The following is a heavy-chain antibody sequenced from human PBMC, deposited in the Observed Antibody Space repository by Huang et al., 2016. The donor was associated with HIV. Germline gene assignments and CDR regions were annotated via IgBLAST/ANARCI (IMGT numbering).Heavy chain of an antibody. Sequence: EEQLVQSGAEVKKPGESLKISCEGSGYSFAKYWIGLVRQMPVKGLEWMGISYPDDSDTRYSPSFQGQVSISADKSISTAYLQWSSLKASDTAMYYCARLDTARNYYYYGLDVWGQGTSVIVSS. CDR3: ARLDTARNYYYYGLDV. V-gene: IGHV5-51*01. CDR2: SYPDDSDT. CDR1: GYSFAKYW. D-gene: IGHD5-18*01. J-gene: IGHJ6*02.